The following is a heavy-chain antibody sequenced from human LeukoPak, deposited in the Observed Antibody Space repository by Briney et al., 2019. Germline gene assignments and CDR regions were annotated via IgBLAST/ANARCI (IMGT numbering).Heavy chain of an antibody. CDR3: AREGGEGLLLWFGELLWPPPFDL. CDR1: GDSVSGNRAA. Sequence: SQTLSLTSAISGDSVSGNRAAWSSVRQSPSRCLEWLGRTYFRSKWYNDSAVSVESRITMNPDTSNNQFSLQPRCVTPEQTAVFYCAREGGEGLLLWFGELLWPPPFDLWGRGTLVTVSS. J-gene: IGHJ2*01. V-gene: IGHV6-1*01. D-gene: IGHD3-10*01. CDR2: TYFRSKWYN.